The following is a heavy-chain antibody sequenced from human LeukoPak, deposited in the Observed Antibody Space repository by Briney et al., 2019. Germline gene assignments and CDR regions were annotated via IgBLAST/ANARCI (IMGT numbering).Heavy chain of an antibody. CDR2: ISSSSSYI. CDR1: GFTFSSYS. J-gene: IGHJ4*02. Sequence: GGSLRLSCAASGFTFSSYSMNWVRQAPGKGLEWVSSISSSSSYIYYADSVKGRFTISRDNAKSSLYLQMNSLRAEDTAVYYCARDLSRPAFDYWGQGTLVTVSS. D-gene: IGHD2-2*01. CDR3: ARDLSRPAFDY. V-gene: IGHV3-21*01.